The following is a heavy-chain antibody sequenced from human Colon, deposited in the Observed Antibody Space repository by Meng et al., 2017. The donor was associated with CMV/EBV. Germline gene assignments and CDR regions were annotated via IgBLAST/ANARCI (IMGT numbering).Heavy chain of an antibody. Sequence: GESLKISCAASGFTFSSYWVTWVRQAPGKGLEWVVNIKQDGSETHYVDSVKGRFTVSRDNAKNSVYLQMNNLRAEDTAVYYCTRLGGSKPFDYWGQGTLVTVSS. D-gene: IGHD3-16*01. CDR3: TRLGGSKPFDY. CDR1: GFTFSSYW. V-gene: IGHV3-7*01. CDR2: IKQDGSET. J-gene: IGHJ4*02.